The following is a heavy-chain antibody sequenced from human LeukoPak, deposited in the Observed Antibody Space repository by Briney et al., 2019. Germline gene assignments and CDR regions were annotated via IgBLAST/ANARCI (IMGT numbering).Heavy chain of an antibody. V-gene: IGHV3-11*04. D-gene: IGHD6-19*01. CDR1: GFTFSDYY. J-gene: IGHJ4*02. CDR2: ISSSGSTI. Sequence: PGGSLRLSCAASGFTFSDYYMSWIRQAPGKGLEWVSYISSSGSTIYYADSVKGRFTISRDNAKNSLYLQMNSLRAEDTAVYYCARDKVRDSVAGSNSDYWGQGTLVTVSS. CDR3: ARDKVRDSVAGSNSDY.